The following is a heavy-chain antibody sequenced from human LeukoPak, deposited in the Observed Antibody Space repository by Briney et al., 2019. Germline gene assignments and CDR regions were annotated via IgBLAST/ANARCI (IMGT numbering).Heavy chain of an antibody. CDR2: IYHSGST. D-gene: IGHD6-13*01. CDR1: GYSISSGYY. J-gene: IGHJ4*02. V-gene: IGHV4-38-2*02. Sequence: PSETLSLTCTVSGYSISSGYYWGWIRQPPGKGLEWIGSIYHSGSTYYNPSLKSRVTISVDTSKNQFSLKLSSVTAADTAVYYCARRAAAIRSYYFDYWGQGTLVTVSS. CDR3: ARRAAAIRSYYFDY.